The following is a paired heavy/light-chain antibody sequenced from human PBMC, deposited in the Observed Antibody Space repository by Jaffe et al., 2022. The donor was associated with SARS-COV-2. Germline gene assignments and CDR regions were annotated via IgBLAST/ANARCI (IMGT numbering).Heavy chain of an antibody. CDR2: IKYDGSEI. J-gene: IGHJ3*02. V-gene: IGHV3-7*03. D-gene: IGHD3-10*01. CDR1: GFTFRSYW. Sequence: EVQLVESGGGLVQPGGSLRLSCAASGFTFRSYWMNWVRQAPGKGLEWVASIKYDGSEIYYVDSVKDRFTISRNNAKNSLYLQMNSLRPEDTAVYYCARDQFYGSENWLAFDIWGQGTIITVSS. CDR3: ARDQFYGSENWLAFDI.
Light chain of an antibody. CDR3: MQALQTPIT. CDR2: LGS. CDR1: QSLLHSNGYNY. V-gene: IGKV2-28*01. Sequence: DVVMTQSPLSLPVTPGEPASISCRSSQSLLHSNGYNYLDWYLQKPGQSPQLLIYLGSNRASGVPDRFSGSGSGTDFTLKISRVEAEDVGVYYCMQALQTPITFGPGTKVDIK. J-gene: IGKJ3*01.